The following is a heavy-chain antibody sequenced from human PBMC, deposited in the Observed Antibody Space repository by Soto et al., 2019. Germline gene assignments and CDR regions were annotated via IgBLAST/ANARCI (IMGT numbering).Heavy chain of an antibody. J-gene: IGHJ4*02. CDR1: GFTFSSYA. CDR3: AKEVAGFLDY. V-gene: IGHV3-23*01. Sequence: LRLSCAASGFTFSSYAMSWVRQTPGKGLEWGSAISGSGGSTDYADSVKGRFTISRDNSQSPLSLQMTSLRAEDTAVYYCAKEVAGFLDYWGQGTLVTVSS. CDR2: ISGSGGST. D-gene: IGHD6-19*01.